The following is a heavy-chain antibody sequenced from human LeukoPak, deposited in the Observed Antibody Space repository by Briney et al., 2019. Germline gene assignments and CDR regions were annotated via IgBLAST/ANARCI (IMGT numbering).Heavy chain of an antibody. J-gene: IGHJ6*02. CDR2: ISSNGGST. CDR3: VKGRRSPYYYYGMDV. V-gene: IGHV3-64D*09. CDR1: GFTVSSNY. Sequence: GGSLRLSCAASGFTVSSNYMSWVRQAPGKGLEYVSAISSNGGSTYYADSVKGRFTISRDNSKNTLYLQMSSLRAEDTAVYYCVKGRRSPYYYYGMDVWGQGTTVTVSS.